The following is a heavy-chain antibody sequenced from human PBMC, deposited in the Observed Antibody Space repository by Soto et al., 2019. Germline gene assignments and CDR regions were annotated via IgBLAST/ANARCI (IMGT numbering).Heavy chain of an antibody. J-gene: IGHJ4*02. CDR3: ASSYGSGSYALDY. V-gene: IGHV3-11*01. CDR2: ISSSGSTI. CDR1: GFTFSDYY. Sequence: GGSLRLSCAASGFTFSDYYMGWIRQAPGKGLEWVSYISSSGSTIYYADSVKGRFTISRDNAKNSLYLQMNSLRAEDTAVYYCASSYGSGSYALDYWGQGTLVTVSS. D-gene: IGHD3-10*01.